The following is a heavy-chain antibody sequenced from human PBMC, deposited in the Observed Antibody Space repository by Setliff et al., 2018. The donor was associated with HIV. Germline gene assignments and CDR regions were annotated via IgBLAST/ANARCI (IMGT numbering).Heavy chain of an antibody. Sequence: SETLSLTCTVSGGSMRSTTYHWGWVRQPPGKGLEWIGNVHFSGTTYYNPSLKSRVTISVDPSQNQFSLRLISVTAADAAMYYCARPSLGIGGGSKFDSWGQGTLVTVSS. J-gene: IGHJ4*02. CDR3: ARPSLGIGGGSKFDS. CDR2: VHFSGTT. CDR1: GGSMRSTTYH. D-gene: IGHD3-3*01. V-gene: IGHV4-39*01.